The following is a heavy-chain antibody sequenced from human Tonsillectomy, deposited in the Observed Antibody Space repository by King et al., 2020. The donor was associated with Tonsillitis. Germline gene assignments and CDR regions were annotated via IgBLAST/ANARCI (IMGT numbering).Heavy chain of an antibody. Sequence: QVQLVESGGGVVQPGRSLRLSCAASGFIFSSYAMHWVRQAPGKGLEWVVVISYDGSNKYYADSVKGRFTISRGNSKNTLYLQMHSLRAEDTAVYYCAREITMVRGPIDYYGMDVWGQGTTVTVSS. CDR1: GFIFSSYA. CDR3: AREITMVRGPIDYYGMDV. CDR2: ISYDGSNK. D-gene: IGHD3-10*01. J-gene: IGHJ6*02. V-gene: IGHV3-30*04.